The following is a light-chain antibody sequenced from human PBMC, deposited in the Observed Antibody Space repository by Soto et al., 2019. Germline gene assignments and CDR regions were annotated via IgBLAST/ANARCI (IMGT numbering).Light chain of an antibody. CDR2: DAS. CDR1: QSVSSY. V-gene: IGKV3-11*01. CDR3: QQRSSWYT. J-gene: IGKJ2*01. Sequence: EIVLTQSPATLFLSPGERATLSCRASQSVSSYLAWYQQKPGQAPRLLIYDASNRATGIPARFSGGGSGTDFTLTISSLEPEDFAVYYCQQRSSWYTFGQGTKLEIK.